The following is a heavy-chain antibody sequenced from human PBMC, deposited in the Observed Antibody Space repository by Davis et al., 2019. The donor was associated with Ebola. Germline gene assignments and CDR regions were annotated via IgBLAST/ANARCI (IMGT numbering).Heavy chain of an antibody. D-gene: IGHD3-16*01. CDR3: ARRAAVAYDRVWGISRHDAFDI. J-gene: IGHJ3*02. Sequence: MPSETLSLTCTVSGGSISSYYWSWIRQPPGKGLEWIGYIYYSGSTNYNPSLKSRVTISVDTSKNQFSLKLSSVTAADTAVYYCARRAAVAYDRVWGISRHDAFDIWGQGTVVTVSS. V-gene: IGHV4-59*08. CDR1: GGSISSYY. CDR2: IYYSGST.